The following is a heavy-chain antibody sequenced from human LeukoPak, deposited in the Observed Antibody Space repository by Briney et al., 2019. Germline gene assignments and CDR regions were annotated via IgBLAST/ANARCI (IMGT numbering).Heavy chain of an antibody. Sequence: GGSLRLSCAASGFSFTSYAMSWVRQAPRKGLEWVSGIGGSGGDTCYAASVKGRFTISRDNSKNTLDLQMNSLRAEDTAVYYCAKDLVGVPADAFDVWGQGTMVTVSS. D-gene: IGHD2-2*01. CDR3: AKDLVGVPADAFDV. V-gene: IGHV3-23*01. CDR2: IGGSGGDT. CDR1: GFSFTSYA. J-gene: IGHJ3*01.